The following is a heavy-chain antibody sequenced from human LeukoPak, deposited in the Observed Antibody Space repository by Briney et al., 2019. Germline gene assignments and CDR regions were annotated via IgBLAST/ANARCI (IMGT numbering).Heavy chain of an antibody. Sequence: GGSLRLSCAASGFTFSSYSMNWVRQAPGKGLEWVSYISSSSSTIYYADSVKGRFTISRDNAKNSLYLQMNSLRAEDTAVYYCARVMHQLLLEGAFDIWGQGTMVTVSS. J-gene: IGHJ3*02. CDR1: GFTFSSYS. D-gene: IGHD2-2*01. V-gene: IGHV3-48*01. CDR3: ARVMHQLLLEGAFDI. CDR2: ISSSSSTI.